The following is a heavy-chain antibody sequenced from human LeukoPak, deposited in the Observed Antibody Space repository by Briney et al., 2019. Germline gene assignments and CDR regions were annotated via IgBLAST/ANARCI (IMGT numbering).Heavy chain of an antibody. V-gene: IGHV3-48*02. D-gene: IGHD1-7*01. CDR1: GFMFSSHG. J-gene: IGHJ4*02. CDR3: ARKSITGTTTGLFDC. CDR2: IGSGSRTT. Sequence: GGSLRLSCAASGFMFSSHGMNWVRQAPGKGLEWVSYIGSGSRTTYYADSVKARFTISRDNAKNSLYLQMNSLRDEDTAVYYCARKSITGTTTGLFDCWGQGTLVTVSS.